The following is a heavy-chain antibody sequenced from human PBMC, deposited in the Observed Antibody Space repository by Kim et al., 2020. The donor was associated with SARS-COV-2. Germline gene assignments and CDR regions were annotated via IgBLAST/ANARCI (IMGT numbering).Heavy chain of an antibody. D-gene: IGHD2-21*01. Sequence: GGSLRLSCAASGFTFSSYGMHWVRQAPGKGLEWVAVIWYDGSNTYYADSVKGRFTISRDNSKNTLYLQMNSLRAEDTAVYYCARGVRAPAPFDYWGQGTLVTVSS. CDR3: ARGVRAPAPFDY. V-gene: IGHV3-33*01. CDR2: IWYDGSNT. CDR1: GFTFSSYG. J-gene: IGHJ4*02.